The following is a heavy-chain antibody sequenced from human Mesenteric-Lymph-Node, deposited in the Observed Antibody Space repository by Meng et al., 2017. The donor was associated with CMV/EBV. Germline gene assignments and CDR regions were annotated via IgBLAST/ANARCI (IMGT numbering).Heavy chain of an antibody. CDR2: INRSGRT. V-gene: IGHV4-34*01. J-gene: IGHJ5*02. Sequence: TLSLTCAVYGGSFSDYYLSWIRQPPGKGLEWIGEINRSGRTNYSPSLKSRVIISLDTSNNQLSLKLSSVTAADTAMYYCASGVGVDPWGQGTLVTVSS. CDR1: GGSFSDYY. CDR3: ASGVGVDP.